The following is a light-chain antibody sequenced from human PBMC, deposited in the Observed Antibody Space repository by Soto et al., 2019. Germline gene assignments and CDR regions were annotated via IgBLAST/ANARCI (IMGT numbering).Light chain of an antibody. CDR1: QSISSW. CDR3: QQYNSYSFT. Sequence: DIQMTQSPSTLSASVGDRVTITCRASQSISSWLAWYQQKPGKAPKLLIYDASSLESGVPSRFSGSGSGTEFPITISSLQPDDFATYYCQQYNSYSFTFGPGTKVDIK. CDR2: DAS. V-gene: IGKV1-5*01. J-gene: IGKJ3*01.